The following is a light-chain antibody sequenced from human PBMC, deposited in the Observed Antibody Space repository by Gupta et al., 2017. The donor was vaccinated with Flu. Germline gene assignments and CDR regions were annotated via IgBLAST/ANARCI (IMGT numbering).Light chain of an antibody. J-gene: IGLJ3*02. Sequence: KVTISCSGSSCNIGNNYVSWYQHLPAAATKLLCDVNNKRPSGIPDRFSCSKAVTSARPSTTGLQTGEEADYYGAYSATSISAVGFGGGTKLTVL. CDR3: AYSATSISAVG. CDR1: SCNIGNNY. CDR2: VNN. V-gene: IGLV1-51*01.